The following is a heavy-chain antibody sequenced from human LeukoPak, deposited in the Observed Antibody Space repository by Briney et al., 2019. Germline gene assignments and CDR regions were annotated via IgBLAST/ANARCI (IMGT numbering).Heavy chain of an antibody. J-gene: IGHJ4*02. V-gene: IGHV3-30*18. CDR1: GFTFSSYG. CDR2: TSSDGNNK. D-gene: IGHD3-3*01. Sequence: GGSLRLSCAASGFTFSSYGMHWVRQAPGKGLEWVAVTSSDGNNKYYGDSVKGRFTISRDNSKNTLYLQMNSLRAEDTAVYYCAKPLGVVISALDYLGQGTLVTVSS. CDR3: AKPLGVVISALDY.